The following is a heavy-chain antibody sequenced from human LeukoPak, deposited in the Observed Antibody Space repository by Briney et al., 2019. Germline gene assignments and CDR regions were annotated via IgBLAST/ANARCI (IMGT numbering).Heavy chain of an antibody. V-gene: IGHV4-30-4*01. CDR3: ARGLYSNRTVYFDY. CDR1: GGSISSGDYY. Sequence: SETLSLTCTVSGGSISSGDYYWSWIRQPPGKGLEWIGYIYYSGSTYYNPSLKSRVTISVDTSKNQFSLKLSSVTAADTAVYYCARGLYSNRTVYFDYWGQGTLVTVSS. CDR2: IYYSGST. D-gene: IGHD4-11*01. J-gene: IGHJ4*02.